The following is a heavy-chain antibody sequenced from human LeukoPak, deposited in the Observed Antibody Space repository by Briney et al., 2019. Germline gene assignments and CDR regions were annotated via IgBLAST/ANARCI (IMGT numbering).Heavy chain of an antibody. CDR2: INPNSGGT. D-gene: IGHD3-10*01. V-gene: IGHV1-2*06. CDR1: GGTFSSYA. CDR3: ARVDRGGLYWYFDL. J-gene: IGHJ2*01. Sequence: ASVKVSCKASGGTFSSYAISWVRQAPGQGLEWMGRINPNSGGTNYAQKFQGRVTMTRDTSISTAYMELSRLRSDDTAVYYCARVDRGGLYWYFDLWGRGTLVTVSS.